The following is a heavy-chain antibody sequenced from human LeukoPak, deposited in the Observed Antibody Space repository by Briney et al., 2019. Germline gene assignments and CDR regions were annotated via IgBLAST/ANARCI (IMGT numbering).Heavy chain of an antibody. CDR2: INHSGSA. D-gene: IGHD4-17*01. V-gene: IGHV4-34*01. Sequence: SETLSLTCTVSGGSFSGYYCTWIRQPPGKGLEWIGEINHSGSANYNPSLKSRVTISLDTSKNQFSPKLSSVTAADTAVYYCARGQGTVTTHWGQGTLVTVSS. CDR1: GGSFSGYY. CDR3: ARGQGTVTTH. J-gene: IGHJ4*02.